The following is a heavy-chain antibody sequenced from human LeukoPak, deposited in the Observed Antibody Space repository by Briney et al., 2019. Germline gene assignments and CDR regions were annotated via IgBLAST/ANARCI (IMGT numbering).Heavy chain of an antibody. D-gene: IGHD6-13*01. CDR3: ARDGTAAGLYFDL. J-gene: IGHJ4*01. Sequence: GGSLRLSCAVSGFTFTSFWMNWVRRAPGKGLGWLASIRQDGGERSYVDSVKGRFTISRDNTKNSLYLQMSSLRAEDTAVYYCARDGTAAGLYFDLWGQGTLVTVSS. V-gene: IGHV3-7*01. CDR2: IRQDGGER. CDR1: GFTFTSFW.